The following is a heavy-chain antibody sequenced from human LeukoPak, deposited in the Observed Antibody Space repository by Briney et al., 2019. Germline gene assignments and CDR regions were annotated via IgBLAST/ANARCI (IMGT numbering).Heavy chain of an antibody. Sequence: ASVKVSYKASGYTFTSYYMHWVRQAPGQGLEWMGIINPSGGSTSYAQKFQGRVTMTRDMSTSTVYMELSSLRSEDTAVYYCARGTAVAGFDYWGQGTLVTVSS. CDR3: ARGTAVAGFDY. J-gene: IGHJ4*02. CDR1: GYTFTSYY. CDR2: INPSGGST. V-gene: IGHV1-46*01. D-gene: IGHD6-19*01.